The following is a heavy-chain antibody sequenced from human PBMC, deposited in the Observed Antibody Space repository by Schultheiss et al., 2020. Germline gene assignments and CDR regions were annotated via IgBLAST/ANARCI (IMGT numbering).Heavy chain of an antibody. CDR2: IGQDGSEK. CDR1: GFTFSSYA. J-gene: IGHJ4*02. Sequence: GGSLRLSCAASGFTFSSYAMSWVRQAPGKGLEWVANIGQDGSEKYYVDSVKGRFTISRDNAKSSLYLQMNSLRAEDTAVYYCCGAGLDYWGQGTLVTV. D-gene: IGHD2-21*01. CDR3: CGAGLDY. V-gene: IGHV3-7*01.